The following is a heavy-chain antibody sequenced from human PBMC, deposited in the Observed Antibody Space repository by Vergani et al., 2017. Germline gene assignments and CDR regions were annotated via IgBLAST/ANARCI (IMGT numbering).Heavy chain of an antibody. J-gene: IGHJ6*02. V-gene: IGHV3-7*01. CDR2: IKQDGSEK. Sequence: VQLVESGGGLVQPGGSLRLSCAASGFTFSSYWMSWVRQAPGKGLEWVANIKQDGSEKYYVDSVKGRFTISRDNAKNSLYLQMNSLRAEDTAVYFCAGDPYYFRMDGWGQGTTVTVSS. CDR3: AGDPYYFRMDG. CDR1: GFTFSSYW.